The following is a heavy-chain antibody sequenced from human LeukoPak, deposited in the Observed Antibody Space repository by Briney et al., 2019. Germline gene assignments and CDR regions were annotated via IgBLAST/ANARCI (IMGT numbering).Heavy chain of an antibody. CDR3: AREAVVPAAKIGYLY. V-gene: IGHV3-21*01. CDR2: ISSSSSYI. D-gene: IGHD2-2*01. Sequence: PGGSLRLSCAASGFTFSSYSMNWVRQAPGKGLEWVSSISSSSSYIYYADSVKGRFTISRDNAKNSLYRQMNSLRAEGTAVYYCAREAVVPAAKIGYLYWGQGTLVTVSS. CDR1: GFTFSSYS. J-gene: IGHJ4*02.